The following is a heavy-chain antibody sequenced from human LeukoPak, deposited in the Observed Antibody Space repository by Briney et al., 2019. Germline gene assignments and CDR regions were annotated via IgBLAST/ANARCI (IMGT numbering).Heavy chain of an antibody. CDR2: INHSGST. D-gene: IGHD3-22*01. Sequence: PSETLSLTCAVYGGSFSGYYWSWIRQPPGKGLEWIGEINHSGSTNYNPSLKSRVTISVDTSKNQFSLNLSSVTAADTAVYYCATGAGSGYDYWFDPWGQGTLVTVSS. CDR3: ATGAGSGYDYWFDP. CDR1: GGSFSGYY. J-gene: IGHJ5*02. V-gene: IGHV4-34*01.